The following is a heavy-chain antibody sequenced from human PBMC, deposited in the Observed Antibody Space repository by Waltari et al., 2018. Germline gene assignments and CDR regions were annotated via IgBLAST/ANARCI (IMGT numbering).Heavy chain of an antibody. D-gene: IGHD3-10*01. CDR1: GDTFTDNY. CDR3: AAALGGGISASRPFHF. CDR2: LEPEDGKA. Sequence: EVQLLQSGAEVKKPGTPVKISCKVSGDTFTDNYIHWIQQAPGKGRQWMGLLEPEDGKAVYAEKFQCRVTMTADTSIHTAYMELTSLTSEDTAFYYCAAALGGGISASRPFHFWGQGTMITVSS. J-gene: IGHJ3*01. V-gene: IGHV1-69-2*01.